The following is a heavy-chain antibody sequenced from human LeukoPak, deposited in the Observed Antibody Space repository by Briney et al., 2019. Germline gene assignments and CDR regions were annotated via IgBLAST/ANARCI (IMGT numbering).Heavy chain of an antibody. V-gene: IGHV4-59*01. D-gene: IGHD6-13*01. CDR3: AREQAALPYGMDV. Sequence: SETLSLTCTVSGGSISSYYWSWIRQPPGKGLEWIGYIYYSGSTNYNPSLKSRVTISVDTSKNQFSLKLSSVTAADTAVYYCAREQAALPYGMDVWGQGTTVTVSS. CDR2: IYYSGST. CDR1: GGSISSYY. J-gene: IGHJ6*02.